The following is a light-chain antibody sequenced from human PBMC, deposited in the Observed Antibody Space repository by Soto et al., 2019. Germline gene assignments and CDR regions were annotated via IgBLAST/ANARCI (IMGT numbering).Light chain of an antibody. CDR3: QQLNSYPPWT. Sequence: DIQMTQSPSTLSAFVGDRVTITCRVIQSISSWLAWYQHKPGKAPKLLVYQASTLESGVPLRFSGSGSGTEFTLTINSLQSDDFATYYCQQLNSYPPWTFGQGTKVDI. J-gene: IGKJ1*01. V-gene: IGKV1-5*03. CDR1: QSISSW. CDR2: QAS.